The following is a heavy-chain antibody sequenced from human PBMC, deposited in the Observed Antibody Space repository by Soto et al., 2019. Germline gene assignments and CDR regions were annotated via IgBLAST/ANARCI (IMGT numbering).Heavy chain of an antibody. CDR3: ARELRFGEDYYGMDV. Sequence: QVQLQESGPGLVKPSQTLSLTCTVSGGSISSGGYYWSWIRQHPGKGLEWIGYISYSGSTYYNPSLKGRVTISVDTSKNQFSLKLSSVTAADTAVYYCARELRFGEDYYGMDVWGQGTTVTVSS. CDR1: GGSISSGGYY. J-gene: IGHJ6*02. D-gene: IGHD3-10*01. CDR2: ISYSGST. V-gene: IGHV4-31*03.